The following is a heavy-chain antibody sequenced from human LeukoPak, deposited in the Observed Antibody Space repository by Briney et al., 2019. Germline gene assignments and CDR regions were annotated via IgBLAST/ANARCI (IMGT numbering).Heavy chain of an antibody. CDR1: GYTFTSYG. D-gene: IGHD4-11*01. CDR2: ISAYNGNT. CDR3: ARRYSNYWSFDY. V-gene: IGHV1-18*01. J-gene: IGHJ4*02. Sequence: ASVKVSCKASGYTFTSYGISWVRQAPGQGLEWMGWISAYNGNTNYAQELQGRVTMTTDTSTSTAYMELRSLRSDDTAVYYCARRYSNYWSFDYWGQGTLVTVSS.